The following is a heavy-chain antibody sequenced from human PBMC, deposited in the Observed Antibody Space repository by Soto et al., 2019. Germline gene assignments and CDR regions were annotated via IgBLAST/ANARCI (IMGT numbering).Heavy chain of an antibody. CDR1: GFTFSTYA. CDR2: ISGSAGTT. Sequence: GGSLRLSCAASGFTFSTYAMSWVRQAPGKGLDWVSGISGSAGTTYYADSVKGRFTISRDNSKNTLYLQMNNLRAEDTAVYYCAKLPTPRPGSQVYFDFWAQGTLVTVSS. J-gene: IGHJ4*02. D-gene: IGHD1-26*01. CDR3: AKLPTPRPGSQVYFDF. V-gene: IGHV3-23*01.